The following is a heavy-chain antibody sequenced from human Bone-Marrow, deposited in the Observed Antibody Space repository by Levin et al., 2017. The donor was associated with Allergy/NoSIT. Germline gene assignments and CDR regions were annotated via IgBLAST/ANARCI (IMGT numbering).Heavy chain of an antibody. CDR2: IYYSGST. V-gene: IGHV4-30-4*01. CDR1: GASITSGDHY. D-gene: IGHD3-10*01. Sequence: SQTLSLTCSVSGASITSGDHYWSWIRQSPGKGLEWIGYIYYSGSTYYNPSLMTRITISLDPSKNHFSLKLRSVTVADPPVYYCASLSYYYGAGTHPDEDYWGQGALVIVSS. J-gene: IGHJ4*02. CDR3: ASLSYYYGAGTHPDEDY.